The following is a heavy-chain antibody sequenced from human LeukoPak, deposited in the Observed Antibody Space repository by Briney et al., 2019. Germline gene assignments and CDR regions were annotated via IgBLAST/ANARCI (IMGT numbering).Heavy chain of an antibody. CDR2: IYRSGDT. J-gene: IGHJ4*02. D-gene: IGHD2-21*01. V-gene: IGHV4-39*07. CDR1: GDSISSGSYY. CDR3: ARDRDLRWFYY. Sequence: SETLSLTCTVSGDSISSGSYYWGWIRQPPGMGLEWIGSIYRSGDTYYNPSLKGRVTISVVTSKNQFSLKLSSVTAADTAVYYCARDRDLRWFYYWGQGTLVTVSS.